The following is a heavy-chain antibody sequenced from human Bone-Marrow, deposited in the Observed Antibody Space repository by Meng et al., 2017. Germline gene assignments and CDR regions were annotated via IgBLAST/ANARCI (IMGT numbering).Heavy chain of an antibody. J-gene: IGHJ5*02. CDR3: ARDPSVKDDFWSGYYSGERNWFDP. CDR2: INPSGGST. CDR1: GHTFTSYY. Sequence: ASVTVSCKASGHTFTSYYMHWVRQAPGQGLEWMGIINPSGGSTSYAQKFQGRVTMTRDTSTSTVYMELSSLRSEDTAVYYCARDPSVKDDFWSGYYSGERNWFDPWGQGTLVTVSS. V-gene: IGHV1-46*01. D-gene: IGHD3-3*01.